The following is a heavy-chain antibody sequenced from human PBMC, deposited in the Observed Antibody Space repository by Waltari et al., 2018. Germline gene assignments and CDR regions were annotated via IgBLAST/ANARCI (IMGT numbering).Heavy chain of an antibody. CDR1: GFTFSSYR. CDR2: IKQDGSEK. CDR3: ARDYHYYDSSGYRGGAFDI. J-gene: IGHJ3*02. Sequence: EVQLVESGGGLVQPGGSLRLSCAASGFTFSSYRMSWVRQAPGKGLEWVANIKQDGSEKYYVDSGKGRFTISRDNAKNSLYLQMNSLRAEDTAVYYCARDYHYYDSSGYRGGAFDIWGQGTMVTVSS. D-gene: IGHD3-22*01. V-gene: IGHV3-7*03.